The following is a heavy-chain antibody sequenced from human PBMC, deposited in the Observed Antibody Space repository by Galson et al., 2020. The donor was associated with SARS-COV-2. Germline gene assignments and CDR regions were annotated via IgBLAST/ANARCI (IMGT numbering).Heavy chain of an antibody. D-gene: IGHD3-22*01. CDR3: ATVRYGYYDPLQLRYYYDSSGYFR. Sequence: ASVKVSCKVSGYTLTELSMHWVRQAPGKGLEWMGGFDPEDGDTTYAQKFQGRVTMTEDTSTDTAYMEPSSLRSEDTAVYYCATVRYGYYDPLQLRYYYDSSGYFRWGQGTLVTVSS. CDR2: FDPEDGDT. CDR1: GYTLTELS. J-gene: IGHJ4*02. V-gene: IGHV1-24*01.